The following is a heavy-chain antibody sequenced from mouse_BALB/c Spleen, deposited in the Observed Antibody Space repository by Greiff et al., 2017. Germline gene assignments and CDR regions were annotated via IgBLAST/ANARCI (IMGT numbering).Heavy chain of an antibody. CDR1: GFTFSSYY. Sequence: EVQLVESGGGLVKLGGSLKLSCAASGFTFSSYYMSWVRQTPEKRLELVAAINSNGGSTYYPDTVKGRFTISRDNAKNTLYLQMSSLKSEDTALYLCARQRYGYKYDGYYAMDYWGQGTSVTVSS. V-gene: IGHV5-6-2*01. CDR3: ARQRYGYKYDGYYAMDY. CDR2: INSNGGST. D-gene: IGHD2-14*01. J-gene: IGHJ4*01.